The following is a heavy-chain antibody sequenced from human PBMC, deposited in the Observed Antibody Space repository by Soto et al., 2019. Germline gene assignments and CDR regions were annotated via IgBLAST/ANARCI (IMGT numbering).Heavy chain of an antibody. CDR1: GGSFSGYY. V-gene: IGHV4-34*01. Sequence: QVQLQQWGAGLLKPSETLSLTCAVYGGSFSGYYWSWIRQPPGKGLEWIGEINHSGSTNYNPSLKSRVPISVDTSKNQFSLKLSSVTAADTAVYYCARITFNAFDYWGQGTLVTVSS. CDR3: ARITFNAFDY. CDR2: INHSGST. D-gene: IGHD3-16*01. J-gene: IGHJ4*02.